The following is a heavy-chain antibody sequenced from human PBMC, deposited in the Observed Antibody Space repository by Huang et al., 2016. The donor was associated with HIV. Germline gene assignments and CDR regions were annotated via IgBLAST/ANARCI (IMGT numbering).Heavy chain of an antibody. D-gene: IGHD3-9*01. CDR2: FDPKIGET. CDR1: EYTRTELS. CDR3: ATGFDVFFDF. Sequence: QVQLVQSRAAVKKPGASVKVSCKVSEYTRTELSRHWVRPPPGQGLEWIGGFDPKIGETIYAQKGQSRVTMTEDTSTETAFMELSGLKPEDTAVYYCATGFDVFFDFWGQGTLATVSS. V-gene: IGHV1-24*01. J-gene: IGHJ4*02.